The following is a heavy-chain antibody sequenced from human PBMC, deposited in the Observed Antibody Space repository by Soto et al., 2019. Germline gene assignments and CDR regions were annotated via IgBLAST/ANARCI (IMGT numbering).Heavy chain of an antibody. CDR3: ARMVPPQAAGWFDP. D-gene: IGHD2-8*01. J-gene: IGHJ5*02. V-gene: IGHV4-59*01. Sequence: SETLSLTCTVSGGSLSSYYWSWVRQPPGKGLEWIGYIYYSGSTNYNPSLKSRVTISVDTSKNQFSLRLSSVTAADTAVYYCARMVPPQAAGWFDPWGQGTLVTVSS. CDR2: IYYSGST. CDR1: GGSLSSYY.